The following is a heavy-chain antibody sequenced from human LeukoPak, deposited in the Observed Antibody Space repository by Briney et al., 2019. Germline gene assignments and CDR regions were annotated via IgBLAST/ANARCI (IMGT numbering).Heavy chain of an antibody. D-gene: IGHD1-26*01. V-gene: IGHV1-2*02. CDR1: VYTFTDYY. CDR3: ARDMDSGPDFFDY. J-gene: IGHJ4*02. Sequence: ASVKVSCKSSVYTFTDYYLHWPRQPPAQGLEWMGWINPHSCGTDHAQKFQGRATMTSDTPISTAYMELSRLRSDDTAVYYCARDMDSGPDFFDYWGLGTLVTVSS. CDR2: INPHSCGT.